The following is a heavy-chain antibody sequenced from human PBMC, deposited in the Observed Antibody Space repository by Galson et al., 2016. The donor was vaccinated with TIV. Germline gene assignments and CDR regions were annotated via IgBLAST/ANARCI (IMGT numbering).Heavy chain of an antibody. Sequence: SLRLSCAASGFTFSSNTINWVRQAPGKGLEWVSYISSRGGTTHYADSVKGRFTNTRDNAKNSMDLQMNSLRVEDTAIYYCARDNRAVLDAFDIWGQGTVVT. J-gene: IGHJ3*02. CDR1: GFTFSSNT. D-gene: IGHD3-10*01. V-gene: IGHV3-48*04. CDR3: ARDNRAVLDAFDI. CDR2: ISSRGGTT.